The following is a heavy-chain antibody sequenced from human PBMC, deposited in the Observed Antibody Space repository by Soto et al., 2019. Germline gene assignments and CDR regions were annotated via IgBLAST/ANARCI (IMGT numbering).Heavy chain of an antibody. D-gene: IGHD5-18*01. CDR3: ARAVAGGYGHTTLDY. CDR1: GYPFTTFG. Sequence: QVQLVQSGAEVKKPGASVEVSCKTSGYPFTTFGIGWVRQAPGQGLEWLGWISAYNGDTDYAQKVQGRVTMTTDTSTSTAYMELRSLRSDDTAMYYCARAVAGGYGHTTLDYWGQGTLVTVSS. J-gene: IGHJ4*02. V-gene: IGHV1-18*01. CDR2: ISAYNGDT.